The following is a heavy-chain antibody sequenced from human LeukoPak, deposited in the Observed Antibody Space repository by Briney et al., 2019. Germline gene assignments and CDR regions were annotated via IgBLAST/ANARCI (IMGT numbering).Heavy chain of an antibody. V-gene: IGHV3-11*06. CDR2: ISGSGHDI. CDR3: ARGPTNGQAFDY. D-gene: IGHD2-8*01. Sequence: PGGSLRLSCAASGFTFSDSYMTWVRQAPGKGVEWVAYISGSGHDINYSDSVKGRFTISRDNAKNSVYLQMDSLRGEDTAVYYCARGPTNGQAFDYWGQGTLVSVSS. J-gene: IGHJ4*02. CDR1: GFTFSDSY.